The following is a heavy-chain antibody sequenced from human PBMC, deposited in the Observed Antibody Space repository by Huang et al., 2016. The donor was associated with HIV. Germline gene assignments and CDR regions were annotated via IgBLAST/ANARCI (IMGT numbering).Heavy chain of an antibody. V-gene: IGHV4-39*01. D-gene: IGHD6-13*01. CDR1: GASINSRSYY. CDR2: MYSSGST. CDR3: ARHAGSSRRYYFDY. Sequence: QVQLQESGPGLVTPSETLSLNCIFSGASINSRSYYWGWTRQPPGRGVEWLGSMYSSGSTYYDPSLKRRVNMSVDTSTNEVSLKLRSVTAADTALYYCARHAGSSRRYYFDYWGRGILVTVSS. J-gene: IGHJ4*02.